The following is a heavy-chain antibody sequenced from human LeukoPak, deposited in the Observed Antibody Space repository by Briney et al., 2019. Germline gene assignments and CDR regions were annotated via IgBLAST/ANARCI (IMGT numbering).Heavy chain of an antibody. CDR2: INHSGST. J-gene: IGHJ5*02. CDR1: GGSFSAYY. V-gene: IGHV4-34*01. CDR3: ARDYNYDSSGYYPFWFDP. Sequence: IPSETLSLTCAVYGGSFSAYYWSWIRQPPGKGLEWIGEINHSGSTNYDPSLKSRVTISVDTSKNQFSLKLSSVTAADTAVYYCARDYNYDSSGYYPFWFDPWGQGTLVTVSS. D-gene: IGHD3-22*01.